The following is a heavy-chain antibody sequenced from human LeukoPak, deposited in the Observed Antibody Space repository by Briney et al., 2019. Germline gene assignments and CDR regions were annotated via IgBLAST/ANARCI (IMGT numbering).Heavy chain of an antibody. CDR2: ISTYNANI. CDR1: GYTFTTDG. J-gene: IGHJ4*02. CDR3: ARVISSSWYHHDH. D-gene: IGHD6-13*01. Sequence: ASVKVSCKTSGYTFTTDGIRWVRQAPGQGLEWMGWISTYNANINYAQKFQGRVAMTTDTSTSTAYMELRSLRFDDTAFYYCARVISSSWYHHDHWGQGTLVTVSS. V-gene: IGHV1-18*01.